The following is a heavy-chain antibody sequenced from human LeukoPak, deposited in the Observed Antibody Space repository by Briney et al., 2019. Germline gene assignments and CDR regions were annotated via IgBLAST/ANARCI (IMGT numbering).Heavy chain of an antibody. J-gene: IGHJ6*04. CDR1: GGTFSSYA. CDR2: IIPIFGTA. Sequence: SVKVSCKASGGTFSSYAISWVRQPPGHGLEWMGGIIPIFGTANYAQKFQGRVTITADESTSTAYMELSSLRSEDTAVYYCAAYCSGGSCYSEGGYYYGMDVWGKGTTVTVSS. D-gene: IGHD2-15*01. CDR3: AAYCSGGSCYSEGGYYYGMDV. V-gene: IGHV1-69*13.